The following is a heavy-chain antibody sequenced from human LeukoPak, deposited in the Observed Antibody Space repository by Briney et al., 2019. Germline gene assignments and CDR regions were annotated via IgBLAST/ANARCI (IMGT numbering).Heavy chain of an antibody. J-gene: IGHJ6*02. D-gene: IGHD3-3*01. CDR3: ARDPPPQFGVMYGMDV. Sequence: PGGSLRLSCAASGFTFSDYYMSWIRQAPGKGLEWVSYISSSGSTIYYADSVKGRFTISRDNAKNSLYLQMNSLRAEDTAVYYCARDPPPQFGVMYGMDVWGQGTTVTVSS. CDR2: ISSSGSTI. CDR1: GFTFSDYY. V-gene: IGHV3-11*01.